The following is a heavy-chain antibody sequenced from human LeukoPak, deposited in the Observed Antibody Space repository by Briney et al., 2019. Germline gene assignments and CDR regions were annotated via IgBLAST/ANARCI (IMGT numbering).Heavy chain of an antibody. V-gene: IGHV1-2*06. D-gene: IGHD6-19*01. J-gene: IGHJ2*01. CDR1: GCTFTGYY. Sequence: ASVKVSCKASGCTFTGYYMHWVRQAPGQGLEWMGRINPNSGGTNYAQKFQGRVTMTRDTSISTAYMELSRLRSDDTAVYYCARGGRAGSVAGNWYFDLWGRGTLVTVSS. CDR3: ARGGRAGSVAGNWYFDL. CDR2: INPNSGGT.